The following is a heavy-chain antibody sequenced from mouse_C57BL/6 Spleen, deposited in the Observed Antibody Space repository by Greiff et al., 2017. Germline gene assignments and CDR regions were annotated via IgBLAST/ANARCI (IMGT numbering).Heavy chain of an antibody. J-gene: IGHJ4*01. V-gene: IGHV1-55*01. CDR2: IYPGSGST. D-gene: IGHD2-4*01. Sequence: QVQLKQPGAELVKPGASVKMSCKASGFTFTSYWITWVKQRPGQGLEWIGDIYPGSGSTNYNEKFKSKATLTVDTSSSTAYMQLSSLTSEDSAVYYCARSDYDYLYYYSMDYWGQGTSVTVSS. CDR3: ARSDYDYLYYYSMDY. CDR1: GFTFTSYW.